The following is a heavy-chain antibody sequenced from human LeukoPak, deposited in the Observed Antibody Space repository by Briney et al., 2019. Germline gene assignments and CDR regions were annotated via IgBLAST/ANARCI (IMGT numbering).Heavy chain of an antibody. D-gene: IGHD1-26*01. CDR1: GDSIGSYY. J-gene: IGHJ3*02. V-gene: IGHV4-59*01. CDR2: VYYSGGT. Sequence: SETLSLTCTVSGDSIGSYYWSWIRQPPGKGLEWIGYVYYSGGTNNPSLNRRVTISLDTSKNQFSLRLYSVTAVDTAMYYCARGRNSGSYYVAFDIWGQGTMVTVSS. CDR3: ARGRNSGSYYVAFDI.